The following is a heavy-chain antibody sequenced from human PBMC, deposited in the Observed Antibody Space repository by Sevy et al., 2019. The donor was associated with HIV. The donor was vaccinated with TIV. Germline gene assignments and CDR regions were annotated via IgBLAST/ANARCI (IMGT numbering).Heavy chain of an antibody. D-gene: IGHD6-13*01. CDR2: ISHEGTET. Sequence: GGYLRLSCAASGFAFSSHAMHWVRQAPGKGLEWVAVISHEGTETFYAASVEGRFTISRDNSKNMLSLQINSLRPEDTAVYYCARDGGYSIKWYPLYWGHGTLVTVSS. CDR3: ARDGGYSIKWYPLY. J-gene: IGHJ4*01. CDR1: GFAFSSHA. V-gene: IGHV3-30-3*01.